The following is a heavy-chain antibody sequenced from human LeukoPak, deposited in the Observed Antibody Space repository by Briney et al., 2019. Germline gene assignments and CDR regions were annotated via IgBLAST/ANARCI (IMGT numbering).Heavy chain of an antibody. V-gene: IGHV3-30*04. Sequence: GGSLRLSYAASGFTFSSYAMHWVRRAPGKGLEWVAVISYDGSNKYYADSVRGRFTISRDNSKNTLYLQMNSLRAEDTAVYYCARLWSYCSSTSCYDTNDAFDIWGQGTMVTVSS. CDR3: ARLWSYCSSTSCYDTNDAFDI. D-gene: IGHD2-2*01. J-gene: IGHJ3*02. CDR1: GFTFSSYA. CDR2: ISYDGSNK.